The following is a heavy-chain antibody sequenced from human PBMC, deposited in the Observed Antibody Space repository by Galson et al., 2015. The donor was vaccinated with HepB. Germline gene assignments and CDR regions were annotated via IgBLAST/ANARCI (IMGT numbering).Heavy chain of an antibody. Sequence: SETLSLTCTVSGGSTSSSRSYWGWIRQPPGKGLEWIGCLYYSGFTYYNPSLKSRVTISVDTSKNQFSLRLNSVTAADTAVYYCARQGEVGRSTGDAFDIWGQGTMVTVSS. J-gene: IGHJ3*02. CDR3: ARQGEVGRSTGDAFDI. V-gene: IGHV4-39*01. CDR2: LYYSGFT. D-gene: IGHD2-2*01. CDR1: GGSTSSSRSY.